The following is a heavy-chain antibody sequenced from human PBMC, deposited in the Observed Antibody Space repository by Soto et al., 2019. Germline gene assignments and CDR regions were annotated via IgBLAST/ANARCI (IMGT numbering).Heavy chain of an antibody. CDR3: ARVAKPITMVRGGPTYYFDY. CDR1: GGTFSSYA. J-gene: IGHJ4*02. Sequence: SVKVSCKASGGTFSSYAISWVRQAPGQGLEWMGGIIPIFGTANYAQKFQGRVTITADESTSTAYMELSSLRSEDTAVYYCARVAKPITMVRGGPTYYFDYWGQGTLVTVSS. D-gene: IGHD3-10*01. V-gene: IGHV1-69*13. CDR2: IIPIFGTA.